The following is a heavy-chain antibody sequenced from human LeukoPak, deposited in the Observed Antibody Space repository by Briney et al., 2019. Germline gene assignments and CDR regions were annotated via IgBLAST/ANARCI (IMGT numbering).Heavy chain of an antibody. D-gene: IGHD3-16*01. CDR1: GLTSTNFA. CDR2: IIVGSGAT. Sequence: SVKVSCKASGLTSTNFAVQWVRQARGQRLEWIGWIIVGSGATKCAQDFQERVTITRDLSTSTLYMELRSLTSEDTAMYYCAADLSNPRMGASYLDSWGQGTLVTVSS. CDR3: AADLSNPRMGASYLDS. V-gene: IGHV1-58*01. J-gene: IGHJ4*02.